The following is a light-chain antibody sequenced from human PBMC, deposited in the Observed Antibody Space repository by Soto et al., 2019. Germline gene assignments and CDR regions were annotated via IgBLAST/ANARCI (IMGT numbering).Light chain of an antibody. Sequence: DIQMTKSTSTLSASVGERVTITCRASQNIERWLAWYQHNPGKAPKLLLYDVSSLDSGVPSRFSGSGSATEFILTIHALQPDAFATYFCQQFKSDTWTFGQGTKVDSK. CDR1: QNIERW. J-gene: IGKJ1*01. V-gene: IGKV1-5*01. CDR3: QQFKSDTWT. CDR2: DVS.